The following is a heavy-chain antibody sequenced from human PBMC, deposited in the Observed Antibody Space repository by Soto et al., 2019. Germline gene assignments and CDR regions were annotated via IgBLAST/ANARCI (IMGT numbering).Heavy chain of an antibody. CDR2: ISVSGGST. D-gene: IGHD6-19*01. J-gene: IGHJ3*02. V-gene: IGHV3-23*01. CDR1: GFTFSSYA. CDR3: ESGSSGWLLFCGCEI. Sequence: EVQLLESGGGLVQPGGSLSLSCAASGFTFSSYAMSWVRQAPGKGLEWVSGISVSGGSTYYADSVKGRFTISRDKSQNTLSVYMNGFRAEDRAVYYYESGSSGWLLFCGCEIWFEGTMVTVSS.